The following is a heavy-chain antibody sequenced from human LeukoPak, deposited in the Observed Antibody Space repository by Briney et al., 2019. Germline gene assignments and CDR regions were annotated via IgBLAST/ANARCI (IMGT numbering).Heavy chain of an antibody. J-gene: IGHJ3*02. CDR2: IYYSGST. Sequence: SETLSLTCTVSGGSISSYYWSWIRQPPGKGLEWIGYIYYSGSTNYNPSLKSRVTISVDTSKNQFSLKLSSVTAVDTAVYYCARNIAVAGTAHDAFDIWGQGTMVTVSS. CDR3: ARNIAVAGTAHDAFDI. V-gene: IGHV4-59*12. D-gene: IGHD6-19*01. CDR1: GGSISSYY.